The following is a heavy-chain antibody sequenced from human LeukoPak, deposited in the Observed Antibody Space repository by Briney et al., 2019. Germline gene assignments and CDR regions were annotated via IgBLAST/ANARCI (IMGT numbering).Heavy chain of an antibody. V-gene: IGHV3-23*01. Sequence: PGGSLRLSCAASGFTFSNYGMTWVRQAPGRGLEWVSGISNGGTNTYYTDSVKGRFTISRDNSKNTLYLQMNSLRAEDTAVYYCAKDLERRYYGSGTIFDYWGQGTLVTVSS. D-gene: IGHD3-10*01. J-gene: IGHJ4*02. CDR1: GFTFSNYG. CDR3: AKDLERRYYGSGTIFDY. CDR2: ISNGGTNT.